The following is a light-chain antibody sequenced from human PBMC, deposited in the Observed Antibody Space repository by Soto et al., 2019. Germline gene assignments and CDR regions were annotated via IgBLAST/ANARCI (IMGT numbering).Light chain of an antibody. CDR3: QQYGSSPVT. Sequence: EIVLTQSPGTLSLSPGERATLSCRASQSVRSRSLAWYQQKPGQAPRRLIYGASSRATGIPDRFSGSGSGTDFTLIITTLETEDFAVYYCQQYGSSPVTFGGGTKVDIK. CDR1: QSVRSRS. J-gene: IGKJ4*01. CDR2: GAS. V-gene: IGKV3-20*01.